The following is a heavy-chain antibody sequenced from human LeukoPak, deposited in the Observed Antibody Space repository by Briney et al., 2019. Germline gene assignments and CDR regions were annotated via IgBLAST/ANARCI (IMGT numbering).Heavy chain of an antibody. V-gene: IGHV1-24*01. D-gene: IGHD6-19*01. Sequence: ASVKVSCKVSGYTLTELSMHWVRQAPGKGLEWMGGFDPEDGETIYAQKFQGRVTMTEDTSTDTAYMELSSLRSEDTAVYYCATDLEAVAGTNCWGQGTLVTVSS. CDR1: GYTLTELS. J-gene: IGHJ4*02. CDR3: ATDLEAVAGTNC. CDR2: FDPEDGET.